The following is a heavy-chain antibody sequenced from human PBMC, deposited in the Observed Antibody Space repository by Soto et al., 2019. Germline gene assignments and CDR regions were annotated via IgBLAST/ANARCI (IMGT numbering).Heavy chain of an antibody. J-gene: IGHJ4*02. CDR1: GGSISSYY. CDR2: IYYSGST. Sequence: QVQLQESGPGLVKPSETLSLTCTVSGGSISSYYWSWIRQPPGKGLEWIGYIYYSGSTNYNPSLKSRVTISVDTSKNQFSLKLSSVTAADTAVYYCARYYGDYPPDPYFDYWGQGTLVTVSS. D-gene: IGHD4-17*01. CDR3: ARYYGDYPPDPYFDY. V-gene: IGHV4-59*01.